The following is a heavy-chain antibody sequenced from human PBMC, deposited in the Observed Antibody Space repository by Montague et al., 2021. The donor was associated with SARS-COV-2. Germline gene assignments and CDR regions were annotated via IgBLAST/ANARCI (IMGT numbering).Heavy chain of an antibody. Sequence: TLSLTCAVSGGSITSDVSYWSWIRQPAGKGLEWIGRIYTTGSTNYNPSLKSRLTISLDTSKNQFSLKLSSVTAADTAVYYCARDDFRWDFDSWGQGILVTVSS. CDR3: ARDDFRWDFDS. V-gene: IGHV4-61*02. D-gene: IGHD2/OR15-2a*01. CDR1: GGSITSDVSY. J-gene: IGHJ4*02. CDR2: IYTTGST.